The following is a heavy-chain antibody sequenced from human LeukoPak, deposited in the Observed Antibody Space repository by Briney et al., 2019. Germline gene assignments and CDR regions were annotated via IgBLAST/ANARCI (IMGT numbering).Heavy chain of an antibody. V-gene: IGHV4-59*01. D-gene: IGHD5-18*01. J-gene: IGHJ4*02. Sequence: SETLSLTCTVSGGSIGSYYWSWIRQPPGKGLEWIGYIYYSGSTNYNPSLKSRFTISVDTSKNQFSLKLSSVTAADTAVYYCAREGGTAMARDYWGQGTLVTVSS. CDR3: AREGGTAMARDY. CDR1: GGSIGSYY. CDR2: IYYSGST.